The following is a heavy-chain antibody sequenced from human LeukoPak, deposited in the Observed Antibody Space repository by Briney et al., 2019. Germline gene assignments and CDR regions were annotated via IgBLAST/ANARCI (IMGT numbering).Heavy chain of an antibody. CDR2: IYHSGST. D-gene: IGHD1-1*01. CDR3: ARDDWNDLFDY. CDR1: GYSISSGYY. Sequence: SETLSLTCTVSGYSISSGYYWGWIRQPPGKGLEWIGTIYHSGSTYYNPSLKSRVTISVDTSKNQFSLKLSSVTAADTAVYYCARDDWNDLFDYWGRGTLVTVSS. J-gene: IGHJ4*02. V-gene: IGHV4-38-2*02.